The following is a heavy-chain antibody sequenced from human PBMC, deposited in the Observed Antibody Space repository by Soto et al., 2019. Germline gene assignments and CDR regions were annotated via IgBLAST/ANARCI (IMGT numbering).Heavy chain of an antibody. J-gene: IGHJ4*02. D-gene: IGHD3-16*01. CDR1: GFTFDDYA. CDR3: VRSKGGYSYGTPFDD. CDR2: ISWNSGNI. V-gene: IGHV3-9*01. Sequence: EVQLEESGGALVQPGRSLRLSCAASGFTFDDYAMHWVRQVLGKGLEWVSSISWNSGNIGYADSVKGRFTTSRDNAKNSLYQQMNSLRAEDTALYYCVRSKGGYSYGTPFDDWGQGTLVTVSS.